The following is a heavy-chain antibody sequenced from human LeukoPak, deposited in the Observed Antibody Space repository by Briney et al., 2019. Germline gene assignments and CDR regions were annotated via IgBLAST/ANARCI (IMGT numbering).Heavy chain of an antibody. V-gene: IGHV1-69*05. D-gene: IGHD3-10*01. Sequence: SSVKVSCKASGGTFSSYAISWVRQAPGQGLEWMGRIIPIFGTANYAQKFQGRVTITTDESTSTAYMQLSTLRSEDTALYYCARENLWFGELDYSYYYMDVWGKGTTVTVSS. CDR3: ARENLWFGELDYSYYYMDV. CDR2: IIPIFGTA. CDR1: GGTFSSYA. J-gene: IGHJ6*03.